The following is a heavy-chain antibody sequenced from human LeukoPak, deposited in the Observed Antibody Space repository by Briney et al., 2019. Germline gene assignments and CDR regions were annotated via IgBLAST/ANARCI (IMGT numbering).Heavy chain of an antibody. CDR1: GYSFTSYW. CDR2: IYPGDSDT. D-gene: IGHD3-9*01. Sequence: GESLKISCKGSGYSFTSYWIGWERQMPGKGLEWMGIIYPGDSDTRYSPSFQGQVTISADKSISTAYLQWSSLKASDTAMYYCARHLTYYDILTGYYPPYYFDYWGQGTLVTVSS. V-gene: IGHV5-51*01. CDR3: ARHLTYYDILTGYYPPYYFDY. J-gene: IGHJ4*02.